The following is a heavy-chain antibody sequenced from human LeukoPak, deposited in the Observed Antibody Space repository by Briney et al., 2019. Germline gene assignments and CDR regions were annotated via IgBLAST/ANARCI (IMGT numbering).Heavy chain of an antibody. J-gene: IGHJ5*02. CDR1: GGSIRSSYYY. V-gene: IGHV4-39*07. Sequence: SETLSLTCTVSGGSIRSSYYYWGWIRQPPGKGLEWIGEINHSGSTNYNPSLKSRVTISVDTSKNQFSLKLSSVTAADTAVYYCARGLRTSFGVARPTGSWFDPWGQGTLVTVSS. CDR3: ARGLRTSFGVARPTGSWFDP. D-gene: IGHD3-3*01. CDR2: INHSGST.